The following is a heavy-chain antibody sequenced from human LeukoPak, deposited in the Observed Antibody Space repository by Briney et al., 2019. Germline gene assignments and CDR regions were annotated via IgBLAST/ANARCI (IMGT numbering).Heavy chain of an antibody. CDR1: GFTFSSSC. CDR2: ISSSSSYI. CDR3: ARDRTRGGSKRDFDY. Sequence: PGGSLRLSCAVSGFTFSSSCMNWVRQAPGKGLEWVSSISSSSSYIYYADSVKGRFTISRDNAKNSLYLQMNSLRAEDTAVYYCARDRTRGGSKRDFDYWGQGTLVTVSS. V-gene: IGHV3-21*01. D-gene: IGHD3-16*01. J-gene: IGHJ4*02.